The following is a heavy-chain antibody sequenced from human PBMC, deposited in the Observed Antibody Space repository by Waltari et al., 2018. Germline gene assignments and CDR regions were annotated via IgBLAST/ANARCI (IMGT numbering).Heavy chain of an antibody. D-gene: IGHD3-10*01. CDR1: GYSISSDYY. CDR2: IYYSGST. Sequence: QVQLQESGPGLVRPSETLSLTCVVSGYSISSDYYWGWVRQPPGKGLEWIGSIYYSGSTYYNPSLKSRVTISVDTSENQFSLNMRSVTAADTAVYYCARAPRALLLWHGFDIWGQGTLVSVSS. J-gene: IGHJ3*02. CDR3: ARAPRALLLWHGFDI. V-gene: IGHV4-38-2*01.